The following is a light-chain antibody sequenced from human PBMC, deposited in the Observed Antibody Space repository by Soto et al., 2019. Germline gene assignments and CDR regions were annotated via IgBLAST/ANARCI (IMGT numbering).Light chain of an antibody. V-gene: IGLV1-40*01. J-gene: IGLJ2*01. Sequence: QSVLTQPPSVSGAPGQRVTISCTGSSSNIGAGYDVHWYQQLPGTAPKLLIYVNINRPSGVPDRFSGSKSGTSASLAITGLQAEDEADYYRKSYDSSLSGSRVFGGGTKLTVL. CDR1: SSNIGAGYD. CDR3: KSYDSSLSGSRV. CDR2: VNI.